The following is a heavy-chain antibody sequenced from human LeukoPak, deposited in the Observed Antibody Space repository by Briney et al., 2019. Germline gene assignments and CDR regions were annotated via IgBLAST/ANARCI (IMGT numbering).Heavy chain of an antibody. CDR3: ARRGASGYYNY. J-gene: IGHJ4*02. CDR2: ISSSGSTI. D-gene: IGHD3-3*01. V-gene: IGHV3-48*04. Sequence: GGSLRLSCAASGFTFSSYWMHWVRQAPGKGLGWVSYISSSGSTIYYADSVKGRFTISRDNAKNSLYLQMNSLRAEDTAVYYCARRGASGYYNYWGQGTLVTVSS. CDR1: GFTFSSYW.